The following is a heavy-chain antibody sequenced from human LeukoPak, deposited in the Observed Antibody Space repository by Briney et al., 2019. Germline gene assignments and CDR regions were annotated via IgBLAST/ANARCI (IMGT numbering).Heavy chain of an antibody. V-gene: IGHV1-2*02. J-gene: IGHJ4*02. D-gene: IGHD2-21*02. Sequence: GASVKVSCKASGYTFTGYYMHWVRQAPGQGLEWMGWINPNSGGTNYAQEFQGRVTMTRDTSISTAYMELSRLRSDDTAVYYCARALVVTANGGYWGQGTLVTVSS. CDR3: ARALVVTANGGY. CDR2: INPNSGGT. CDR1: GYTFTGYY.